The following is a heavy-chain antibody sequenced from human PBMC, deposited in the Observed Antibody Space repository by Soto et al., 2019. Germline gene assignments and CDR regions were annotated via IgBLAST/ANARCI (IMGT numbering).Heavy chain of an antibody. CDR3: VMVENYATPSPQDG. Sequence: QVQLVQSGDEVKKPGASVKVSCKASGYIFVNYGIAWVRQAPGQGLEWMGWISPYTGNTHSATKVQGRHTMTTDTSTSTAHMAGGSLTSDDTVVYSCVMVENYATPSPQDGCGRGTTVTVS. J-gene: IGHJ6*02. CDR1: GYIFVNYG. V-gene: IGHV1-18*01. CDR2: ISPYTGNT. D-gene: IGHD2-15*01.